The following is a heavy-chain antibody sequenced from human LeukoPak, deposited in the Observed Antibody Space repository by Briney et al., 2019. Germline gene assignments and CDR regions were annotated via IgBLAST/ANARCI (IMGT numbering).Heavy chain of an antibody. CDR2: ISSSSSYI. Sequence: PGGSLRLSCAASGFTFDDYAMHWVRQAPGKGLEWGSSISSSSSYIYYAASVKGRFTISRDNAKTSLYLQMNSLRAEDTAVYYCARYIGELSYFDYWGQGTLVTVSS. J-gene: IGHJ4*02. D-gene: IGHD1-7*01. CDR3: ARYIGELSYFDY. CDR1: GFTFDDYA. V-gene: IGHV3-21*01.